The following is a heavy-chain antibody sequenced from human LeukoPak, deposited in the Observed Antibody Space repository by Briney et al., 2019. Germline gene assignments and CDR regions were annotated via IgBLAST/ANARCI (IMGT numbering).Heavy chain of an antibody. CDR3: ARGYCSGGSCYYPNWFDP. Sequence: SETLSLTCTVSGGSISGYYWTWIRQPPGKGLEWIGYIYYSGSTSYNPSLMSRVTFSVDTSRNQFSLKLSSVTAADTAVYYCARGYCSGGSCYYPNWFDPWGQGTLVTVSS. CDR2: IYYSGST. CDR1: GGSISGYY. D-gene: IGHD2-15*01. J-gene: IGHJ5*02. V-gene: IGHV4-59*01.